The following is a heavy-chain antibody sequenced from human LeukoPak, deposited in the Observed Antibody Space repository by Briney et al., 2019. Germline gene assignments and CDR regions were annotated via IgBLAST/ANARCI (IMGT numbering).Heavy chain of an antibody. V-gene: IGHV3-48*03. J-gene: IGHJ4*02. CDR2: ISSSGSTI. D-gene: IGHD2-15*01. Sequence: PGGSLRLSCAASGFTFSSYEMNWVRQAPGKGLEWVSYISSSGSTIYYADSVKGRFTISRDNAKNSLYLQMNSLRAEDTAVYYCARGLLLPRRWTSPGGFDYWGQGTLVTVSS. CDR3: ARGLLLPRRWTSPGGFDY. CDR1: GFTFSSYE.